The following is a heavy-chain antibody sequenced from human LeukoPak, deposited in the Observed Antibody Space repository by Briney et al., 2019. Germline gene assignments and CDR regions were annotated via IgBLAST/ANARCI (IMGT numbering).Heavy chain of an antibody. V-gene: IGHV4-59*01. CDR1: GGSLSTYS. J-gene: IGHJ6*03. CDR3: ARIEYYYYYMDV. CDR2: IYYSGST. Sequence: SETLSLTCSVSGGSLSTYSWSWVRQSPGKRLEWIGYIYYSGSTNYNPSLKSRVTISVDTSKNQFSLKLSSVTAADTAVYYCARIEYYYYYMDVWGKGTTVTVSS.